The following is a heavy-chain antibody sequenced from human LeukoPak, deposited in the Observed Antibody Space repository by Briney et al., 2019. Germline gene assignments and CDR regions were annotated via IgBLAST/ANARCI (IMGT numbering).Heavy chain of an antibody. J-gene: IGHJ4*02. V-gene: IGHV3-11*04. Sequence: KPGGSLRLSCDASGFIFSDYYMSWVRQAPGKGLEWISYISNPSSTRYYADSVKGRFTISRDNAKNSLYLQMNSLRAEDTAVYYCARSGDGLPCDFDYWGQGTLVTVSS. CDR1: GFIFSDYY. CDR3: ARSGDGLPCDFDY. CDR2: ISNPSSTR. D-gene: IGHD3-10*01.